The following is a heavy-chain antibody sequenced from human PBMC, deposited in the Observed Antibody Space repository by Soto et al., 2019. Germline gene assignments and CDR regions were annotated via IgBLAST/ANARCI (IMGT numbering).Heavy chain of an antibody. Sequence: QVQLVQSGAEVKKPGASVKVSCKASGYTFTSYGISWVRQAPGQGLEWMGWISAYNGNTNYAQKLQGRVTMTTDTSTSTAYMELRSLRSDDTAVYYCARARAVWFGELLRGAANRMFDYWGQGTLVTVSS. J-gene: IGHJ4*02. V-gene: IGHV1-18*01. CDR3: ARARAVWFGELLRGAANRMFDY. CDR2: ISAYNGNT. D-gene: IGHD3-10*01. CDR1: GYTFTSYG.